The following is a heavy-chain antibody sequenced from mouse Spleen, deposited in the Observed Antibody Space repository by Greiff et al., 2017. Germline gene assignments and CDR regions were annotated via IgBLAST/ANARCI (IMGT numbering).Heavy chain of an antibody. D-gene: IGHD2-14*01. Sequence: EVQLQQSGPELVKPGASVKIPCKASGYTFTDYNMDWVKQSHGKSLEWIGDINPNNGGTIYNQKFKGKATLTVDKSSSTAYMELRSLTSEDTAVYYCARRYDGMYYFDYWGQGTTLTVSS. V-gene: IGHV1-18*01. CDR2: INPNNGGT. CDR3: ARRYDGMYYFDY. CDR1: GYTFTDYN. J-gene: IGHJ2*01.